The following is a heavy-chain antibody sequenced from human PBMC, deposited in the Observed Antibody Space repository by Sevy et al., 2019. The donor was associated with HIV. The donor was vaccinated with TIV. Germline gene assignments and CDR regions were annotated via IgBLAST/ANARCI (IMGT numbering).Heavy chain of an antibody. D-gene: IGHD3-22*01. CDR3: ARGVNNWVDP. CDR2: IYASGNS. CDR1: GGSISSYY. V-gene: IGHV4-4*07. J-gene: IGHJ5*02. Sequence: SETLSLTCTVSGGSISSYYWSWIRQPAGKGLEWIGRIYASGNSNYDPSLKSRVTMSVDTSRNQFSLELRSVTAADTAVYYCARGVNNWVDPWGQGTLVTVSS.